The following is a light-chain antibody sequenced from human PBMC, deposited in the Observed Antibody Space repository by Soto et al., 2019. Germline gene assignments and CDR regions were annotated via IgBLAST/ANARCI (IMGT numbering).Light chain of an antibody. CDR3: QQSYSTPRT. CDR1: QSIISY. J-gene: IGKJ1*01. CDR2: AAS. Sequence: DIQMTQSPSSLSSSLGGRVTITFRTSQSIISYLNWYQQKPGKVPKLLIYAASSLQSGVPSRFSGSGSGTDFTLTISSLQPEDFATYYCQQSYSTPRTFGQGTKVDIK. V-gene: IGKV1-39*01.